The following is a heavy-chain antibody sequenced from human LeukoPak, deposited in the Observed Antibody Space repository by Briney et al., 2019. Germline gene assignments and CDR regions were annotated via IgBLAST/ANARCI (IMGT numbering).Heavy chain of an antibody. D-gene: IGHD2-2*02. J-gene: IGHJ3*02. CDR3: ARCSRSSTDCYSAFDI. CDR2: ITNWNGGST. CDR1: GFTFDDYG. Sequence: GGSLRLSCEASGFTFDDYGMSWVRQAAGKGLEWVSAITNWNGGSTGYAGSVRGRFTVSRDNAKDSLYLQMNSLRAEDTALYYCARCSRSSTDCYSAFDIWGQGTVVTVSS. V-gene: IGHV3-20*04.